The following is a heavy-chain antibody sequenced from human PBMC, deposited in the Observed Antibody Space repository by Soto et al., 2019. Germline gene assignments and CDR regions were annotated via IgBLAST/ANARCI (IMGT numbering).Heavy chain of an antibody. CDR2: IWYDGSHK. V-gene: IGHV3-33*08. CDR1: GFSFSSYG. Sequence: GGSLRLSCAASGFSFSSYGMHWVRQAPGKGLEWVAVIWYDGSHKYYADSVKGRFTISRDNSKNTLYLQMNSLRAEDTAMYYFARVKGSTWSYYYYYGLDVWGQGTTVTVSS. D-gene: IGHD6-13*01. J-gene: IGHJ6*02. CDR3: ARVKGSTWSYYYYYGLDV.